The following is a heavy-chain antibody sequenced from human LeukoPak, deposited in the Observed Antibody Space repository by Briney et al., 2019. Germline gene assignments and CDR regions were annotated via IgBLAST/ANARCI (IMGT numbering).Heavy chain of an antibody. J-gene: IGHJ4*02. V-gene: IGHV3-7*01. CDR3: ARRQGSYFDTSGYYYG. CDR1: GFTFCSYW. D-gene: IGHD3-22*01. CDR2: IKQDGSEK. Sequence: GGSLRLSCAASGFTFCSYWMGWVRQAPGKGLEWVANIKQDGSEKYYVDSVKGRFTISRDNAKNSLYLQMNSLRAEDTAVYYCARRQGSYFDTSGYYYGWGQGTLVTVSS.